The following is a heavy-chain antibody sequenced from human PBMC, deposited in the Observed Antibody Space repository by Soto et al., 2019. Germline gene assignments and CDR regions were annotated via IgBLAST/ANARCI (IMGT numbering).Heavy chain of an antibody. Sequence: GGSLRLSCAASGFTFSSYAMAWVRQAPGEGLEWVSGISGSGGSTYYADSVKGRFTISRDNSKNTLYLQLNSLRAEDTAVYYCAKRDYYDSSGYASLFDYWGQGTLVTVSS. D-gene: IGHD3-22*01. CDR3: AKRDYYDSSGYASLFDY. V-gene: IGHV3-23*01. CDR1: GFTFSSYA. CDR2: ISGSGGST. J-gene: IGHJ4*02.